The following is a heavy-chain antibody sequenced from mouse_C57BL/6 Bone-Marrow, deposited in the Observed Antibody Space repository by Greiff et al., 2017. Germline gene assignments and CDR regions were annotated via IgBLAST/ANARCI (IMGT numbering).Heavy chain of an antibody. CDR1: GYTFTDYY. CDR3: ARGCYDSYYFDY. D-gene: IGHD2-12*01. J-gene: IGHJ2*01. Sequence: QVQLQQSGPELVKPGASVKISCKASGYTFTDYYINWVKQRPGKGLEWIGWIIPGCGSTSYNEKFKGKATLTVAKSSSTAYMLLSSLTSEDSAVYFCARGCYDSYYFDYWGQGTTLTVSS. CDR2: IIPGCGST. V-gene: IGHV1-75*01.